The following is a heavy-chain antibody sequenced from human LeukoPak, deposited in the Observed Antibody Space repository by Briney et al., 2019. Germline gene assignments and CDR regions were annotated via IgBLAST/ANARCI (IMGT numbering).Heavy chain of an antibody. CDR2: IRYDGSDK. V-gene: IGHV3-30*02. Sequence: GGSLRLSCAASGFTFSNYGMHWVRQAPGKGLEWVAFIRYDGSDKYYADSVKGRFTISSDNSKTTLYLQMNSLRGEDTAVYYCAKDSGDGYNHYFDYWGQGTLVTVSS. CDR3: AKDSGDGYNHYFDY. CDR1: GFTFSNYG. J-gene: IGHJ4*02. D-gene: IGHD5-24*01.